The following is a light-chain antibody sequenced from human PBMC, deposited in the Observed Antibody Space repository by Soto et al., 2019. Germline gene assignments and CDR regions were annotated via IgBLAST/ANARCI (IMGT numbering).Light chain of an antibody. J-gene: IGLJ1*01. V-gene: IGLV2-14*01. CDR2: DVS. CDR1: SSDVGGYNY. CDR3: YSYTTSSTYV. Sequence: QSALTQPASVSWSPGQSITISCTGTSSDVGGYNYVSWYQQHPAKVPKLMIYDVSNRPSGVSDRFSGSKSGNTASLTISGLQAEDEADYYCYSYTTSSTYVFGTGTKVTVL.